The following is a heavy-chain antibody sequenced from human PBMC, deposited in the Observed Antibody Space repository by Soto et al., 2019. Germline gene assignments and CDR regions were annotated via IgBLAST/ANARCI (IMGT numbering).Heavy chain of an antibody. D-gene: IGHD5-12*01. CDR2: INPNSGGT. CDR1: GYTFTDYY. J-gene: IGHJ3*02. CDR3: ARVEDIVATIGAFDI. V-gene: IGHV1-2*04. Sequence: QVQLVQSGAEVKKPGASVKVSCKASGYTFTDYYMHWVRQAPGQGLEWMGWINPNSGGTNYAQKFQGWVTMTRDTSISTAYMELSRLRSDDTAVYYCARVEDIVATIGAFDIWGQGTMVTVSS.